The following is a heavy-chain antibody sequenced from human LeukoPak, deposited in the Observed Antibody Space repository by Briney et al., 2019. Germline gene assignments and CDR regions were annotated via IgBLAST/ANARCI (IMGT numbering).Heavy chain of an antibody. D-gene: IGHD3-10*01. V-gene: IGHV4-39*01. Sequence: SETLSLTRTVSGGSISSSSYYWDWIRQPPGKGLEWTGSIYYSGSTYYNPSLKSRVTISVDTSKDQFSLKLSSVTAADTAVYYCARRSYYNRFDYWGQGTLVTVSS. J-gene: IGHJ4*02. CDR2: IYYSGST. CDR1: GGSISSSSYY. CDR3: ARRSYYNRFDY.